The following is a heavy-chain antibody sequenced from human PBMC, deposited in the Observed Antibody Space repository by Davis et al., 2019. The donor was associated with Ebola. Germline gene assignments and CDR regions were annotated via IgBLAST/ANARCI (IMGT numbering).Heavy chain of an antibody. J-gene: IGHJ4*02. CDR2: IYSGRT. CDR1: GVSISGQY. CDR3: ARGHMNVVDF. D-gene: IGHD1-1*01. V-gene: IGHV4-59*11. Sequence: PSETLSLTCTVSGVSISGQYWNWIRQPPGKGLEWIGNIYSGRTNYSPSLKSRVTVSVATSGNQLSPKLTSVTAADTAVYYCARGHMNVVDFWGQGTLVTVSS.